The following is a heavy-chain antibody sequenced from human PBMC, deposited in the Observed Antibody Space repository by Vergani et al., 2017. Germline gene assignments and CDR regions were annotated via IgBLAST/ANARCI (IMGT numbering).Heavy chain of an antibody. V-gene: IGHV3-48*04. J-gene: IGHJ6*02. D-gene: IGHD1-20*01. Sequence: VQLVESGGGVVQPGRSLRLSCAASGFRFSSYGMNWVRQAPGKGLEWVSYISSSGSTIYYADSVKGRFTISRDNAKNSLYLQMNSLRAEDTAVYYCARDTGSNWNDYYYYGMDVWGQXP. CDR2: ISSSGSTI. CDR1: GFRFSSYG. CDR3: ARDTGSNWNDYYYYGMDV.